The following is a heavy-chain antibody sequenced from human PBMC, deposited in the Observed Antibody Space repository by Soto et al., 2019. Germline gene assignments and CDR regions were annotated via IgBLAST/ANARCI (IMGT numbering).Heavy chain of an antibody. CDR1: GGSISSYY. Sequence: SETLSLTCTVSGGSISSYYWSWIRQPPGKGLEWIGYIYYGGSTNYNPSLKSRVTISVDTSKNQFSLKLSSVTAADTAVYYCAGQGDIVVVVAPDAFDIWGQGTMVTVS. CDR2: IYYGGST. CDR3: AGQGDIVVVVAPDAFDI. D-gene: IGHD2-15*01. V-gene: IGHV4-59*08. J-gene: IGHJ3*02.